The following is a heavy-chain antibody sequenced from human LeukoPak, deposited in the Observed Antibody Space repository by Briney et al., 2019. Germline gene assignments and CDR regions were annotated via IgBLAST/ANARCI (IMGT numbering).Heavy chain of an antibody. V-gene: IGHV4-59*01. CDR2: IYHSGST. J-gene: IGHJ4*02. D-gene: IGHD2-15*01. CDR1: TDSTNTYY. Sequence: TSETLSLTCSVSTDSTNTYYWSWIRQSPGKGLEWIGHIYHSGSTDYNPSFKSRVTISIDMSKKEFSLKLTSVTVADTAMYYCVRLRWELLAPYFDHLGQGAFVIVSS. CDR3: VRLRWELLAPYFDH.